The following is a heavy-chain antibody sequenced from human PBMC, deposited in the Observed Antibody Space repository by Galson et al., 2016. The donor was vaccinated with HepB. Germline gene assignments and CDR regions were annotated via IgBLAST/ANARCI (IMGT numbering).Heavy chain of an antibody. V-gene: IGHV3-33*01. CDR3: VRDNSVTMTWNYYMDV. Sequence: SLRLSCAASGFRFSNSGMHWVRQAPGKGLEWVALIWFHGNNKYYADSVKGRFTISRDNSNNTRYLQMNSLRAEDTAVYYCVRDNSVTMTWNYYMDVWGKGITVTVSS. D-gene: IGHD3-22*01. CDR2: IWFHGNNK. J-gene: IGHJ6*03. CDR1: GFRFSNSG.